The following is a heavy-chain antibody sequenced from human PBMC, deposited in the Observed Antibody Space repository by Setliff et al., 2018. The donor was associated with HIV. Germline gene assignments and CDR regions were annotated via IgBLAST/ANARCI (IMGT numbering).Heavy chain of an antibody. CDR3: ARESPSSSWFYFDF. CDR1: GGSIRIYY. CDR2: IYTTGRA. J-gene: IGHJ4*02. Sequence: PSETLSLTCTVSGGSIRIYYWNWIRQPAGKGLEWIGRIYTTGRANNNPSLKSRVTMSVDTSNNQFSLKLSSVTAADTAVYYCARESPSSSWFYFDFWGQGTLVTVSS. D-gene: IGHD6-13*01. V-gene: IGHV4-4*07.